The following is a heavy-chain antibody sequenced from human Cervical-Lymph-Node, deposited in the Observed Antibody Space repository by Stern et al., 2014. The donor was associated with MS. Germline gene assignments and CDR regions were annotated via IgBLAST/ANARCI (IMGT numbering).Heavy chain of an antibody. D-gene: IGHD2-21*02. V-gene: IGHV1-69*01. J-gene: IGHJ6*02. CDR1: GDTFIYYA. CDR3: ARGPDYWGGDRHYYYDMGV. Sequence: VQLVESGAEVRKPGSSVKVSCKASGDTFIYYAITWVRQAPGQRLEWMGSIIPALGTPDYAQKFQGRVTMTADESTTTASVEGSSLKSEDRAIYYCARGPDYWGGDRHYYYDMGVWGQGTTVTVSS. CDR2: IIPALGTP.